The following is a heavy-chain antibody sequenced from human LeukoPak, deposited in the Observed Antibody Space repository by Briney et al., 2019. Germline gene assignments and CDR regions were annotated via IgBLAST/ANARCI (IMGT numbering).Heavy chain of an antibody. CDR2: ISPSGNYI. V-gene: IGHV3-21*01. Sequence: GGSLRLSCAASGFTFSSHSMNWVRQAPGKGLEWVSSISPSGNYIYYADSLEGRFTISRDNAKNSLYLQMNSLRAEDTAVYYCARDLSSSTSCYSYWGQGTLVTVFS. CDR3: ARDLSSSTSCYSY. D-gene: IGHD2-2*01. CDR1: GFTFSSHS. J-gene: IGHJ4*02.